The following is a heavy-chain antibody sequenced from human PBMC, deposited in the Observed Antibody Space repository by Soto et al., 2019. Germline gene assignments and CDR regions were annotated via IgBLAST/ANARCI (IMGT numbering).Heavy chain of an antibody. Sequence: QVQLQESGPGLVKPSGTLSLTWNVSGGSISTYYWNWIRQPAGKGLEWIGRIYASGSPNYNPSFKRRVIRSVVTSENQFSLTMSSVTAAETAMDYCARSAVPRGGWFRPWGQGILVAVAP. CDR1: GGSISTYY. CDR2: IYASGSP. D-gene: IGHD2-15*01. V-gene: IGHV4-4*07. CDR3: ARSAVPRGGWFRP. J-gene: IGHJ5*02.